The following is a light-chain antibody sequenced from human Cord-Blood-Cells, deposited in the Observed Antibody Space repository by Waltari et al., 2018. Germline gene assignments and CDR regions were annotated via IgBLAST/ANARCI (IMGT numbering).Light chain of an antibody. CDR2: QDS. CDR1: KLGDKY. Sequence: SYELTQPPSVSVSPGQTASITCSGDKLGDKYACWYQQKPGQSPVLGIYQDSKRPAGIPERFSGSNAGNTATLTISGTQAMDEADYYCQACDSSTAVFGGGTKLTVL. J-gene: IGLJ2*01. CDR3: QACDSSTAV. V-gene: IGLV3-1*01.